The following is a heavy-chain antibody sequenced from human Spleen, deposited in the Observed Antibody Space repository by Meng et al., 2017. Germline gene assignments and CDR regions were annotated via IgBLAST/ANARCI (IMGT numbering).Heavy chain of an antibody. CDR2: ISAWNDNT. J-gene: IGHJ3*01. CDR3: ARSRTHIVVVTAIHDAFDV. CDR1: GYTFTRFG. V-gene: IGHV1-18*01. Sequence: ASVKVSCKASGYTFTRFGISWVRQAPGQGLEWMGWISAWNDNTNYAQKFQGRVTMTTDTSTSTAYMELRSLRSDDTAVYYCARSRTHIVVVTAIHDAFDVWGQGTMVTVSS. D-gene: IGHD2-21*02.